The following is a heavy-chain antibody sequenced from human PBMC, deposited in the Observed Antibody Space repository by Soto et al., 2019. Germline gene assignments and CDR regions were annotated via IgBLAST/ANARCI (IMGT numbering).Heavy chain of an antibody. Sequence: QVQLQESGPGLVKPSETLSLTCTVSGGSISSYYWSWIRQPPGQGLEWIGYIYYSGSTNYNPSLKSRVTIAVDTSKNQFSLKLSSVTAADTAVYYCARGPRGDYALGYLDYWGQGTLVTVSS. J-gene: IGHJ4*02. CDR1: GGSISSYY. D-gene: IGHD2-2*01. CDR3: ARGPRGDYALGYLDY. CDR2: IYYSGST. V-gene: IGHV4-59*01.